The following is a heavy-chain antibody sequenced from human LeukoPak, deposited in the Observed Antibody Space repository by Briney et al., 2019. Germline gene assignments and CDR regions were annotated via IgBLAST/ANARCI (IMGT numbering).Heavy chain of an antibody. V-gene: IGHV3-21*01. CDR1: GFTFSSYS. Sequence: PGGSLRLFCVASGFTFSSYSMNWVRQAPGKGLEWVSSISSSGSYIYYADSVKGRFTISRDNAQYSLYLQMNSLRAEDTAVYYCARDPSPGYYDSSGYYLSWGQGTLVTVSS. CDR3: ARDPSPGYYDSSGYYLS. D-gene: IGHD3-22*01. J-gene: IGHJ5*02. CDR2: ISSSGSYI.